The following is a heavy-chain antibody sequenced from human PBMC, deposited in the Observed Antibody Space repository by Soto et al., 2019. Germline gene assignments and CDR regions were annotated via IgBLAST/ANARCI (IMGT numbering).Heavy chain of an antibody. CDR1: GFTFSSYS. V-gene: IGHV3-48*02. Sequence: EVQLVESGGGLVQPGGSLRLSCAASGFTFSSYSMNWVRQAPGKGLEWVSYISRSSSTIYYADSVKGRFTISRDNAKNSLYLQMNSLRDEDTAVYYCARDLGHDGGDVYYYGMDVWGQGTTVTVSS. J-gene: IGHJ6*02. CDR3: ARDLGHDGGDVYYYGMDV. CDR2: ISRSSSTI. D-gene: IGHD2-21*02.